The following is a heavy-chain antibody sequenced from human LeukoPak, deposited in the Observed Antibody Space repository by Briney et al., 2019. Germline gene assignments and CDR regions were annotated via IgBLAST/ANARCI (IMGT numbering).Heavy chain of an antibody. CDR1: GFTFDDYA. V-gene: IGHV3-9*01. D-gene: IGHD1-26*01. CDR3: ARDRKRPGRGPGELPYLYYFDY. J-gene: IGHJ4*02. CDR2: ISWNSGSI. Sequence: GGSLRLSCAASGFTFDDYAMHWVRQAPGKGLEWVSGISWNSGSIGYADSVKGRFTISRDNAKNSLYLQMNSLRAEDTAVYYCARDRKRPGRGPGELPYLYYFDYWGQGTLVTVSS.